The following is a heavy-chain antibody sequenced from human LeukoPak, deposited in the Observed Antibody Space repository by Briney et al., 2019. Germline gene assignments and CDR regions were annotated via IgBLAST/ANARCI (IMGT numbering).Heavy chain of an antibody. V-gene: IGHV4-34*01. Sequence: ETLSLTCAVYGGSFSGYYWSWIRQPPGKGLEWIGEINHSGSTNYNPSLKSRVTISVDTSKNQFSLKPSSVTAADTAVYYCARVLAAAIPAFDAFDIWGQGTMVTVSS. D-gene: IGHD2-2*01. CDR3: ARVLAAAIPAFDAFDI. J-gene: IGHJ3*02. CDR2: INHSGST. CDR1: GGSFSGYY.